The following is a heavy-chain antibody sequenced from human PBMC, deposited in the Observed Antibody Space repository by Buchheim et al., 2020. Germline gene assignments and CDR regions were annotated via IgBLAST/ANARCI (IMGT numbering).Heavy chain of an antibody. CDR3: ERDGVAEGFYFEY. Sequence: EVQLVESGGGLVQPGGSLRLSCAASGFTFSDFWMNWVRQAPGKGLEWVARINKRGTDKYYVDSVKGRFTVSRDNAKNSLYLQMNNLRAEDTAVYYCERDGVAEGFYFEYWGQGTL. V-gene: IGHV3-7*01. CDR2: INKRGTDK. J-gene: IGHJ4*02. CDR1: GFTFSDFW. D-gene: IGHD2-15*01.